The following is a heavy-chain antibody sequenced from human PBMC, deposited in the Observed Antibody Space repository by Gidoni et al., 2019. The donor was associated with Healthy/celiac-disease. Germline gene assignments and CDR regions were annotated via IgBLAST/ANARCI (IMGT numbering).Heavy chain of an antibody. CDR2: ISGSGGST. J-gene: IGHJ4*02. D-gene: IGHD2-2*01. V-gene: IGHV3-23*01. Sequence: EVQLLESGGGLVQPGGSLRLSCAASGFTFSSYAMSWVRQAPGKGLEWVSAISGSGGSTYYADAVKGRFTISRDNSKNTLYLQMNSLRAEDTAVYYCANRIVVVPAAKGEDYWGQGTLVTVSS. CDR3: ANRIVVVPAAKGEDY. CDR1: GFTFSSYA.